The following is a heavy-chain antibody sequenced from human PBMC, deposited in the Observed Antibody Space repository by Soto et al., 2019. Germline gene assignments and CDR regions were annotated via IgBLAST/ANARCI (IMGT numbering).Heavy chain of an antibody. D-gene: IGHD3-16*01. CDR1: GYTFNTYG. V-gene: IGHV1-18*01. CDR3: ARGRTWGARDFDY. CDR2: ISAYNGHA. J-gene: IGHJ4*02. Sequence: QVQLVQSGAEVKRPGASVRVSCEASGYTFNTYGISWVRQAPGQGLEWMGWISAYNGHADYAQKFPVRVTMPTDTSTNTVSMELRGLRSDDTAVYYCARGRTWGARDFDYWGQGTLVTVSS.